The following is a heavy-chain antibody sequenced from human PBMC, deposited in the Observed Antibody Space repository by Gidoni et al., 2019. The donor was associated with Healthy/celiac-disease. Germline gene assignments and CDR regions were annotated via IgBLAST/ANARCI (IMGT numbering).Heavy chain of an antibody. D-gene: IGHD2-2*01. V-gene: IGHV4-34*01. CDR1: GGSFSGYY. J-gene: IGHJ6*02. CDR3: ARGRGCSSTSCYYYYGMDV. CDR2: INHSGST. Sequence: QVQLQQWGAGLLTPSETLSLTCAVYGGSFSGYYWSWIRQPPGKGLEWIGEINHSGSTNYNPSLKSRVTISVDTSKNQFSLKLSSVTAADTAVYYCARGRGCSSTSCYYYYGMDVWGQGTTVTVSS.